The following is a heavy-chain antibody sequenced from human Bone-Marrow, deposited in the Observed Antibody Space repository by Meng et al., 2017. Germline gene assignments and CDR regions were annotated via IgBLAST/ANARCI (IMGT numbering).Heavy chain of an antibody. D-gene: IGHD3-10*01. V-gene: IGHV3-20*01. CDR2: INWNGGST. CDR1: GFTFDGCG. J-gene: IGHJ4*02. CDR3: ARREEYGSGSYVLFY. Sequence: VELVEDGGTGVRPGGSLRRSCTAAGFTFDGCGMSWVRQAPGKGLEWVSGINWNGGSTDYVDSVKGRFTISRDNAKNSLYLQMNSLTAEDTALYHCARREEYGSGSYVLFYWGQGTLVTVSS.